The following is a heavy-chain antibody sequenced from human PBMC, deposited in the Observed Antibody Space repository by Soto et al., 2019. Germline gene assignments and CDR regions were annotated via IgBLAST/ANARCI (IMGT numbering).Heavy chain of an antibody. J-gene: IGHJ3*02. V-gene: IGHV3-48*02. CDR1: GFTFSSYS. D-gene: IGHD1-26*01. CDR2: ISSSSSTI. Sequence: GGSLRLSCAASGFTFSSYSMNWVRQAPGKGLEWVSYISSSSSTIYYADSVKGRFTISRDNAKNSLYLQMNSLRDEDTAVYYCASFYLPVVGATTVGAFDIWGQGTMVTVSS. CDR3: ASFYLPVVGATTVGAFDI.